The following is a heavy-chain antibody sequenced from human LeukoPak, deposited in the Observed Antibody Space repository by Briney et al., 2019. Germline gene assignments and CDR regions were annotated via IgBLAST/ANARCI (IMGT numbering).Heavy chain of an antibody. J-gene: IGHJ4*02. V-gene: IGHV3-23*01. Sequence: GGSLRLSCAVSGFTFRNYGMSWVRQAPGKGLEWVSAISGSGDSTYYTDSVKGRFTISRDNAKNTLFLQMSSLRDEDTAIYYCAKGHGDWYFYYFDYWGQGTLVTASS. CDR1: GFTFRNYG. D-gene: IGHD2-21*02. CDR2: ISGSGDST. CDR3: AKGHGDWYFYYFDY.